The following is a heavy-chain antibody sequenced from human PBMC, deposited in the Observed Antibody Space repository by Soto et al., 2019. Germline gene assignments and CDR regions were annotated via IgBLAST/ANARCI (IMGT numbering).Heavy chain of an antibody. D-gene: IGHD5-12*01. Sequence: GGSLRLSCAASGFTFSSYGMHWVRQAPGKGLEWVAVISYDGSNKYYVDSVKGRFTISRDNSKNTLYLQMNSLRAEDTAVYYCAREGYDWEFYFDYWGQGTLVTVSS. V-gene: IGHV3-30*03. CDR2: ISYDGSNK. CDR3: AREGYDWEFYFDY. J-gene: IGHJ4*02. CDR1: GFTFSSYG.